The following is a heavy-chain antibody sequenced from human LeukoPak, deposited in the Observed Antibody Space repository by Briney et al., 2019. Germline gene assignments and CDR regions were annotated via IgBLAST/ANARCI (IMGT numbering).Heavy chain of an antibody. CDR3: ASHGVLRYFDWFPFDY. Sequence: PSETLSLTCTVSGGSISSYYWSWIRQPPGKGLEWIGYIYYSGSTNYNPSLKSRVTISVDTSKNQFSLKLSSVTAADTAVYYCASHGVLRYFDWFPFDYWGQGTLVTVSS. CDR1: GGSISSYY. J-gene: IGHJ4*02. V-gene: IGHV4-59*08. D-gene: IGHD3-9*01. CDR2: IYYSGST.